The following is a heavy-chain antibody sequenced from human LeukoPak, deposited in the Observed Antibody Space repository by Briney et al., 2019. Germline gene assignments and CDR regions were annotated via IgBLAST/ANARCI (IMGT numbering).Heavy chain of an antibody. Sequence: GSLRLSCAASGFSVSNNYMSWVRQAPGKGLEWVSSISGRSGGTTNYADSVKGRFTIYRDNSKNTLYLQMNSLRAEDTAVYFCAKGGYCTSTSCYLLEWGQGALVTVSS. CDR2: ISGRSGGTT. J-gene: IGHJ4*02. CDR1: GFSVSNNY. D-gene: IGHD2-2*01. CDR3: AKGGYCTSTSCYLLE. V-gene: IGHV3-23*01.